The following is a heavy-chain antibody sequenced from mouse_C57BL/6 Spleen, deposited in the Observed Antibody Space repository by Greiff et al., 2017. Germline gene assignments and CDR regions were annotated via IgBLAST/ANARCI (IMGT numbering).Heavy chain of an antibody. CDR2: ISSGSSTI. CDR3: ARYDYDRDYFDY. D-gene: IGHD2-4*01. V-gene: IGHV5-17*01. J-gene: IGHJ2*01. CDR1: GFTFSDYG. Sequence: EVMLVESGGGLVKPGGSLKLSCAASGFTFSDYGMHWVRQAPEKGLEWVAYISSGSSTIYYADTVKGRFTISRDNAKNTLFLQMTSLRSEDTAMYYCARYDYDRDYFDYWGQGTTLTVSS.